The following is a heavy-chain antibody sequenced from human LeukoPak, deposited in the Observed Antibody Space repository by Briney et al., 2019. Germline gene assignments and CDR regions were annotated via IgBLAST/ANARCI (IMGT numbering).Heavy chain of an antibody. CDR1: GGSISNYY. J-gene: IGHJ4*02. Sequence: SGTLSLTCTVSGGSISNYYWSWIRQPPGKGLEWIAYTYYTGSANYNPSLKSRGTMSVDTSKNQFSLKLTSVTAADTAVYYCARLPTGSLTFDYWGQGTLVTVSS. D-gene: IGHD3-10*01. CDR2: TYYTGSA. V-gene: IGHV4-59*08. CDR3: ARLPTGSLTFDY.